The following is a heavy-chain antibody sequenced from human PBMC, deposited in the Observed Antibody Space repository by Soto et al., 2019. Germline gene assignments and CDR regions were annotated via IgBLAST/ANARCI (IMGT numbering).Heavy chain of an antibody. CDR3: ASCVSTACYPPWGLQFFDL. CDR2: IYPGDSDT. D-gene: IGHD2-2*01. V-gene: IGHV5-51*01. CDR1: GYSFTSYW. J-gene: IGHJ4*02. Sequence: GESLKISCKGSGYSFTSYWIGWVRQMPGKGLEWMGIIYPGDSDTRYSPSFQGQVTISADKSISTAYLQWSSLKASDTAMYYCASCVSTACYPPWGLQFFDLWGQGSLVTVSS.